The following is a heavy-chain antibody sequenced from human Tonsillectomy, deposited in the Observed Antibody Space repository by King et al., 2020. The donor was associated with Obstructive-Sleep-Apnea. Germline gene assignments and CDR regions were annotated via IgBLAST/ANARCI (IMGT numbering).Heavy chain of an antibody. J-gene: IGHJ4*02. CDR2: VSGSGDNT. CDR1: GFTXNSYA. Sequence: EVQLVDSGGGLVQPGGSLRLSCAASGFTXNSYAMNWVRQAPGKGLEWVSGVSGSGDNTFYADSVKGRFTISRDNSKRTLYLQMNSLRAEDTAVYYCAXXIXTXXXCXXDYWGXXTLVTVS. CDR3: AXXIXTXXXCXXDY. V-gene: IGHV3-23*04.